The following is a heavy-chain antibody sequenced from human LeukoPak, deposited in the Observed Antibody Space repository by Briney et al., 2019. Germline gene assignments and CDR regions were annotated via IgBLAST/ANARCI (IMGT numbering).Heavy chain of an antibody. CDR3: ARGRPTAPFYYDFWSGYYTGGDYYYMDV. CDR2: IYYSGST. CDR1: GDSISSYY. V-gene: IGHV4-59*12. J-gene: IGHJ6*03. D-gene: IGHD3-3*01. Sequence: SETLSLTCTVSGDSISSYYCSWIRQPPGKGLEWIGYIYYSGSTSYNPSLKSRVTISVDTSKNQFSLKLSSVTAADTAVYYCARGRPTAPFYYDFWSGYYTGGDYYYMDVWGKGTTVTVSS.